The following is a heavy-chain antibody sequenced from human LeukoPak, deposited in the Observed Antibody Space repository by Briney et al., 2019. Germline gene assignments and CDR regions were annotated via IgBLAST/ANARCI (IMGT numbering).Heavy chain of an antibody. J-gene: IGHJ4*02. CDR2: IYPGDSDT. CDR3: ARHSCSGGNCPPDY. CDR1: GYSFTSYW. D-gene: IGHD2-15*01. V-gene: IGHV5-51*01. Sequence: GESLKISCKDSGYSFTSYWIGWVRQMPGKGLEWMGIIYPGDSDTRYSPSFQGQVTISADKSISTAYLQWSSLKASDTAIYYRARHSCSGGNCPPDYWGQGTLVTVSS.